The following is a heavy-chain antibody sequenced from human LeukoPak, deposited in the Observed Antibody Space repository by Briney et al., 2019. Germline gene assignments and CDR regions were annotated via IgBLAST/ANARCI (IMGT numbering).Heavy chain of an antibody. CDR3: ARVDFSSYYDFWSGYSSPFDY. CDR2: INPNSGGT. Sequence: ASVKVSCKASGYTFTGYYMHWVRQGPGQGLEWMGWINPNSGGTNYAQKFQGRVTMTRDTSISTAYMELSRLRSDDTAVYYCARVDFSSYYDFWSGYSSPFDYWGQGTLVTVSS. J-gene: IGHJ4*02. D-gene: IGHD3-3*01. CDR1: GYTFTGYY. V-gene: IGHV1-2*02.